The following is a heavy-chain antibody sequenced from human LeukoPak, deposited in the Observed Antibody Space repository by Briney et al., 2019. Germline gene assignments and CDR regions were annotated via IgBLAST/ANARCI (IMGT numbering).Heavy chain of an antibody. CDR2: ISTSSSYI. Sequence: GGSLRLSCAASGFTFSSYSINWVRQAPGKGLEWVSSISTSSSYIYYADSVKGRFTISRDNARNSLYLQMNSLRAEDTAVYYCATWGTRITMIRGIITDYWGQGTLVTVSS. CDR3: ATWGTRITMIRGIITDY. V-gene: IGHV3-21*01. D-gene: IGHD3-10*01. J-gene: IGHJ4*02. CDR1: GFTFSSYS.